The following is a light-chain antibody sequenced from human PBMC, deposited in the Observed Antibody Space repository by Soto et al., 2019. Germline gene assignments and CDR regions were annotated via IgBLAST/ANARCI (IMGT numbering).Light chain of an antibody. J-gene: IGKJ2*01. CDR2: KAS. Sequence: DVPLTQSPSTLSASVGDTVTITCRASQSVDSWLAWYQQKTGKAPKLIIYKASILETDVPSRFSGGGSGTEFTLSISGLQPDDLATYYCQQYTAYPKTFGQGTKLEI. CDR3: QQYTAYPKT. V-gene: IGKV1-5*03. CDR1: QSVDSW.